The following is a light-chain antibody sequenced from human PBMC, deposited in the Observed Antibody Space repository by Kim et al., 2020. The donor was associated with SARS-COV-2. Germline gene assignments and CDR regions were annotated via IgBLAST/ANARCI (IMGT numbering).Light chain of an antibody. V-gene: IGLV2-23*02. CDR1: SSDVGSYNL. CDR2: EVS. CDR3: CSYARSTTFWV. J-gene: IGLJ3*02. Sequence: QSALTQPASVSGSPGQSITISCTGTSSDVGSYNLVSWYQQHPGKAPKLMIYEVSERPSGVSTRFSGSKSGNTASLTISGLQAEDEADYYCCSYARSTTFWVFGGGTQLTVL.